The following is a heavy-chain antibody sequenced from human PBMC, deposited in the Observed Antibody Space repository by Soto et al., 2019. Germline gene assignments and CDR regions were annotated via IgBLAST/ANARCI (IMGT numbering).Heavy chain of an antibody. CDR2: IYYSGST. J-gene: IGHJ6*02. V-gene: IGHV4-59*12. Sequence: SETLSLTCTVSGGSISSYYWSWIRQPPGKGLEWIGYIYYSGSTYYNPSLKSRVTISVDTSKNQFSLKLSSVTAADTAVYYCAREGAAPYYYYGMDVWGQGTTVTAP. CDR3: AREGAAPYYYYGMDV. D-gene: IGHD6-6*01. CDR1: GGSISSYY.